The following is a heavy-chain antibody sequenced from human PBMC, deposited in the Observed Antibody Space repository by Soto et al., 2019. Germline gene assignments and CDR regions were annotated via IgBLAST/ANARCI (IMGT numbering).Heavy chain of an antibody. Sequence: QVQLVESGGGVVQPGRSLRLSCAASGFTFSSYGMHWVRQAPGKGLEWVAVIYDGSNKYYADSVKGRFTISRDNSKNTVSLQMNSLRAEDTAVYYCSKEVWSGPMDVWGQGTTFTVSS. CDR2: IYDGSNK. CDR3: SKEVWSGPMDV. D-gene: IGHD3-3*01. V-gene: IGHV3-30*18. J-gene: IGHJ6*02. CDR1: GFTFSSYG.